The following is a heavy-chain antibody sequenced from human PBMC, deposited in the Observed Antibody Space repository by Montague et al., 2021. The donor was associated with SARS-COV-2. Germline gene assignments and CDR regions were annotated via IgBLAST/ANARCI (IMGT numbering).Heavy chain of an antibody. V-gene: IGHV4-39*01. D-gene: IGHD3-9*01. CDR1: GGSIRCSSYY. Sequence: SETLSLTCTVSGGSIRCSSYYWSWIRQPPGKGLEWIGNIYYSGSTYYNPSLKSRVTISVDTSKNQFSLKLSSVTAADTAVYYCAGHRITIFLGRVFDYWGQGTLVTVSS. CDR3: AGHRITIFLGRVFDY. CDR2: IYYSGST. J-gene: IGHJ4*02.